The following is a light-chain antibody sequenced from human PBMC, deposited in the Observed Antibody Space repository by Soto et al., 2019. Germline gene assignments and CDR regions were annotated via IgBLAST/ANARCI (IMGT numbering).Light chain of an antibody. CDR2: DVN. V-gene: IGLV2-8*01. CDR3: SSYAGSSNV. CDR1: SGDVGRYYY. Sequence: QSALTQPPSASGSPGQSVTISCTGSSGDVGRYYYVSWYQQHPGKAPKLMLYDVNQRPSGVPDRFSGSKSGNTASLTVSGLQAEDEADYYCSSYAGSSNVFGTGTKLTVL. J-gene: IGLJ1*01.